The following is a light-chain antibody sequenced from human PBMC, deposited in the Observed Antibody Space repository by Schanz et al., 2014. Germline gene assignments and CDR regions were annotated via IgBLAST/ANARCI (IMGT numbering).Light chain of an antibody. CDR2: GAS. V-gene: IGKV3-20*01. CDR1: QSVSSSN. CDR3: QQYGSSLIT. J-gene: IGKJ5*01. Sequence: EIVLTQSPGTLSLSPGERATLSCRASQSVSSSNLAWYQQKPGQAPRLLIYGASSRATGIPDRFSGSGSGTDFTLTISRLEAEDFAVYYCQQYGSSLITFGQGTRLEIK.